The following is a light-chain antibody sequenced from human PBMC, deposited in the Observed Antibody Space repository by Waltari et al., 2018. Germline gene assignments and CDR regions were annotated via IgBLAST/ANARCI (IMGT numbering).Light chain of an antibody. CDR2: GVS. V-gene: IGKV3D-15*01. CDR1: QSVNRN. Sequence: DIAMTQSRATLSLSPGERATLSCRASQSVNRNLAWYQQKPGQPPRLLIYGVSSSATGIPDRFTGSGSGMEFTLTISSLEPEDVGIYHCQQSIQWPYTFGQGTKVEIK. CDR3: QQSIQWPYT. J-gene: IGKJ2*01.